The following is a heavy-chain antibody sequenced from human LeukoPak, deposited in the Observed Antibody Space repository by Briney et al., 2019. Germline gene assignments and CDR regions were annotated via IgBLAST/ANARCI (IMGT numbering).Heavy chain of an antibody. D-gene: IGHD3-10*01. Sequence: GGSLRLSCAASGFTFSYYWMNWVRQAPGKGLEWVANIKQDGSEKYYVDSVKGRFTISRDNAKKSLDLQMNSLRAEDTAVYYCAEGRDMVRGDDDAFDIWGQGTMVTVSS. J-gene: IGHJ3*02. CDR1: GFTFSYYW. CDR3: AEGRDMVRGDDDAFDI. CDR2: IKQDGSEK. V-gene: IGHV3-7*03.